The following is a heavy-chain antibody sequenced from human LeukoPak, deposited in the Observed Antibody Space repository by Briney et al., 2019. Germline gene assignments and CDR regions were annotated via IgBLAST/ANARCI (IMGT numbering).Heavy chain of an antibody. D-gene: IGHD2-2*01. CDR1: GFTFGSYA. V-gene: IGHV3-23*01. CDR3: ARELSGTSSRHFDY. J-gene: IGHJ4*02. Sequence: PGGSLRLSCAASGFTFGSYAMSWVRQAPGKGLEWVSAISGSGGSTYYADSVKGRFTISRDNSKNTLYLQMNSLRAEDTAVYYCARELSGTSSRHFDYWGQGSLVTVSS. CDR2: ISGSGGST.